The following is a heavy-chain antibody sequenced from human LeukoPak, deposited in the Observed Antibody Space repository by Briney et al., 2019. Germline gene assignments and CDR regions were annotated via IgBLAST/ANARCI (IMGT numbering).Heavy chain of an antibody. Sequence: ASVKVSCKASGYTFTSYGISWVRQAPGQGLEWMGWISAYNGNTNYAQKLQGRVTMTTDTSTSTAYMELRSLRSDDTAVYYCARAWWYSSSWYVSYYYMDVWGKGTTVTVS. D-gene: IGHD6-13*01. V-gene: IGHV1-18*01. CDR3: ARAWWYSSSWYVSYYYMDV. J-gene: IGHJ6*03. CDR1: GYTFTSYG. CDR2: ISAYNGNT.